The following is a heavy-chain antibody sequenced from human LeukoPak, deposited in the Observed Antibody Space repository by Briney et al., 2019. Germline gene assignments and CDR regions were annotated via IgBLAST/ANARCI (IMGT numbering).Heavy chain of an antibody. CDR3: ARGLAVAVPSYFDY. V-gene: IGHV1-18*01. CDR2: ISAYNGNT. D-gene: IGHD6-19*01. J-gene: IGHJ4*02. CDR1: GYTFTSSG. Sequence: ASVKVSCKASGYTFTSSGISWVRQAPGQGREWMGWISAYNGNTNYAQKLQGRVTMTTDTSTSTAYMELRSLRSDDTAVYYCARGLAVAVPSYFDYWGQGTLVTVSS.